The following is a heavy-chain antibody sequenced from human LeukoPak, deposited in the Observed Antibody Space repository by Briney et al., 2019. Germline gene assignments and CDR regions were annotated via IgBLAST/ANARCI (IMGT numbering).Heavy chain of an antibody. CDR2: IRSSGSTI. CDR1: GFTFSSYE. CDR3: ARGSSDWYGIDY. J-gene: IGHJ4*02. Sequence: PGGSLRLSCAASGFTFSSYEMNWVRQAPGKGLEWVSYIRSSGSTIYYADSVKGRFTISRDNAKNALYLQMNSLRAEDTALYYCARGSSDWYGIDYWGQGALVNVSS. V-gene: IGHV3-48*03. D-gene: IGHD6-19*01.